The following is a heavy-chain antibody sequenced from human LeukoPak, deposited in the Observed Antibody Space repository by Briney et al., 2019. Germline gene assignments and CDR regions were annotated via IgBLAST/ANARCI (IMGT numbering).Heavy chain of an antibody. D-gene: IGHD4-17*01. CDR2: INSDGRST. CDR3: ATPLYYGDSNYYYSMDV. J-gene: IGHJ6*03. CDR1: GFTFSSYW. Sequence: GGSLRLSCPASGFTFSSYWMHWVRQPPAKGRVWVSRINSDGRSTNYPDSVKGRFTISRDNAKNTQDLQTNSLRAEETAVYYCATPLYYGDSNYYYSMDVWGKGATVTVSS. V-gene: IGHV3-74*01.